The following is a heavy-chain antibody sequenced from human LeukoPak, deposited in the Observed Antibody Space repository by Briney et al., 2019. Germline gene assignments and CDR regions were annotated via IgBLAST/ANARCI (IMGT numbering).Heavy chain of an antibody. CDR2: IYTSGST. Sequence: KSSETLSLTCTVSGGSISSYYWSWIRQPAGKGLEWIGRIYTSGSTNYNPSLKSRVTMSVDTSKNQFSLKLSSVTAADTAVYYCARDDYGDPTYYYGMDVWGQGTTVTVSS. CDR1: GGSISSYY. V-gene: IGHV4-4*07. D-gene: IGHD4-17*01. J-gene: IGHJ6*02. CDR3: ARDDYGDPTYYYGMDV.